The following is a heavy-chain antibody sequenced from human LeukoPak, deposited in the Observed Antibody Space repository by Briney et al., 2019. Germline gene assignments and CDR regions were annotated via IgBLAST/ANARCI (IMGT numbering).Heavy chain of an antibody. D-gene: IGHD6-19*01. V-gene: IGHV3-30*03. Sequence: GGSLRLSCAASGFTFSDYVMHWVRQAPGKGLEWVAAVSYDAQNKYFADSVKGRFTISRDSSKNTLYLQMNSLRAEDTAVYYCARDGSGWYYFDYWGQGTLVTVSS. J-gene: IGHJ4*02. CDR3: ARDGSGWYYFDY. CDR2: VSYDAQNK. CDR1: GFTFSDYV.